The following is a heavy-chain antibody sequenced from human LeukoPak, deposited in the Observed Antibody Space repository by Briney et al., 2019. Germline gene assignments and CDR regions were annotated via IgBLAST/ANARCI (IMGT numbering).Heavy chain of an antibody. CDR3: ARLRLWSNWIEFDY. CDR2: IYYSGST. Sequence: SETLSLSCTVSGGSISSYYRSWIRQPPGKGLEWIGFIYYSGSTNYNPSLKSRVTISVDTSKNQVSMKLSTVTAADTAVYYCARLRLWSNWIEFDYWGQGTLVTVSS. D-gene: IGHD1-1*01. V-gene: IGHV4-59*08. CDR1: GGSISSYY. J-gene: IGHJ4*02.